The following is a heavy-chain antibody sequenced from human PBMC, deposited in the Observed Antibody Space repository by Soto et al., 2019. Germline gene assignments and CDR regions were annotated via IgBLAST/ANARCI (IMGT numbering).Heavy chain of an antibody. CDR1: GFTFSSYW. Sequence: EVQLVESGGGLVQPGESLRLSCAASGFTFSSYWMHWVRQAPGKGLVWVSRINSDGSSTSYAGSVKGRFTISRDHAKNTLYLQMSSLRAEDTAVYYCVRTSLVVAAATREDYWGQGTLVTVSS. CDR2: INSDGSST. D-gene: IGHD2-15*01. CDR3: VRTSLVVAAATREDY. J-gene: IGHJ4*02. V-gene: IGHV3-74*01.